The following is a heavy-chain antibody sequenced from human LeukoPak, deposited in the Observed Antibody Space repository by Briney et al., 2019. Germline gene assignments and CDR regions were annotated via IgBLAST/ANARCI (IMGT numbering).Heavy chain of an antibody. Sequence: GGSLRLSCAASGFTFSSYSMNWVRQAPGKGLEWVSYISSSSSTIYYADSVRGRFTISRDNAKNSLYLQMNSLRDEDTAVYYCARWGRGFGGFRFDYWGQGTLVTVSS. J-gene: IGHJ4*02. CDR1: GFTFSSYS. V-gene: IGHV3-48*02. CDR3: ARWGRGFGGFRFDY. CDR2: ISSSSSTI. D-gene: IGHD3-16*01.